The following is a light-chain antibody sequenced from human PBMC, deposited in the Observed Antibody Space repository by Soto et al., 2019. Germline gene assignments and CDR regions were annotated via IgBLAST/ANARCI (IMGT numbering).Light chain of an antibody. CDR1: QSISNY. CDR3: QQSYSTART. J-gene: IGKJ2*01. CDR2: AVS. V-gene: IGKV1-39*01. Sequence: DIQMTQSPSSLSASVGDRVTITCRASQSISNYLNWYQQKPGKAPNLLIYAVSSLRSEVPSRFSGSGSGTDFTLTISSLQPEDFATYYCQQSYSTARTFGQGTKLEIK.